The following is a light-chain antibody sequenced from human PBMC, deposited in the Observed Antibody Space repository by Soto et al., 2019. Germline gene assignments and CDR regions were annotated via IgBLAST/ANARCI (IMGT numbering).Light chain of an antibody. V-gene: IGLV2-23*01. CDR1: SSDVGNYNL. Sequence: QSVLPQPDSVAGSAEQSITISFTRTSSDVGNYNLCSWYQQYPGRAPKLMIYEGGKRPSGVSNRFSGTKSGNTASVTLSGRQAEDEADYYCCAFALRSTLIFGGGAKVTV. J-gene: IGLJ2*01. CDR2: EGG. CDR3: CAFALRSTLI.